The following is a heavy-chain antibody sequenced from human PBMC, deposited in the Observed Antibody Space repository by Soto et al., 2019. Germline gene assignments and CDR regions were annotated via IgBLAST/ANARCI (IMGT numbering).Heavy chain of an antibody. CDR1: GYTFTSYA. J-gene: IGHJ4*02. Sequence: QVQLVQSGAEVKKPGASVKVSCKASGYTFTSYAMHWVRQAPGQRLEWMGWINAGNGNTKYSQKFQGRVTITRDTCAGTAYRNLGSLRSEETAVYYCARSAPPLDYWCQGTLVTVSS. CDR2: INAGNGNT. V-gene: IGHV1-3*01. CDR3: ARSAPPLDY.